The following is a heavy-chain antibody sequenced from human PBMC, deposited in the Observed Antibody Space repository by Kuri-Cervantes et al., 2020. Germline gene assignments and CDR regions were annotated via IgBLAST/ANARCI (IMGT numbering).Heavy chain of an antibody. Sequence: GSLRLSCSVSGASINSLYHYWGWIRQPPGKGLEWIGSAYYSGTTYYNPSLKSRVAISVDTSKNQFSLELKSVTAADTAFYYCARDCDILAGPFFHNWFDPWGQGILVTVSS. CDR1: GASINSLYHY. D-gene: IGHD3-9*01. CDR3: ARDCDILAGPFFHNWFDP. V-gene: IGHV4-39*07. J-gene: IGHJ5*02. CDR2: AYYSGTT.